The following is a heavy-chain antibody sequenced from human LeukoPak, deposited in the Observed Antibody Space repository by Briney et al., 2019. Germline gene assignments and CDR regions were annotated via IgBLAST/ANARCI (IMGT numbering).Heavy chain of an antibody. J-gene: IGHJ2*01. V-gene: IGHV3-20*04. D-gene: IGHD3-22*01. CDR3: AKSSSPMVVVVISDSYFDL. CDR2: INWNGGST. Sequence: GGSLRLSCAASGFTFDDYGMSWVRQAPGKGLEWVSGINWNGGSTGYADSVKGRFTISRDNAKNSLYLQMNGLRLEDMALYYCAKSSSPMVVVVISDSYFDLWGRGTLVTVSS. CDR1: GFTFDDYG.